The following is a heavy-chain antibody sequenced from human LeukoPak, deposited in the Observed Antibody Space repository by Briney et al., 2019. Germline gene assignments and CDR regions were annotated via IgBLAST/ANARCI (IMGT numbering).Heavy chain of an antibody. J-gene: IGHJ3*02. V-gene: IGHV1-2*02. CDR1: GYSFTIFY. Sequence: ASVKVSCKASGYSFTIFYLHWLRQAPGQGLEWMGWINPDSGDTNYAQNFQGRVTMTRDTSISTAYMELSSLKSDDTAVYYCARDRNSGSSLDIWGQGTMLTVSS. CDR3: ARDRNSGSSLDI. D-gene: IGHD6-6*01. CDR2: INPDSGDT.